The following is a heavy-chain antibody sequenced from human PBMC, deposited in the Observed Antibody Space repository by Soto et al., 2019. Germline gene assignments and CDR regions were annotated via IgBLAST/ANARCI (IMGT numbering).Heavy chain of an antibody. V-gene: IGHV3-53*01. Sequence: GGSLRLSCAASGFTVSSNYMSWVRQAPGKGLEWVSVIYSGGSTYYADSVKGRFTISRDNSKNTLYLQMNSLRAEDTAVYYCATYYYDSSGYDAFDIWGQGTMVTVSS. J-gene: IGHJ3*02. CDR1: GFTVSSNY. CDR2: IYSGGST. CDR3: ATYYYDSSGYDAFDI. D-gene: IGHD3-22*01.